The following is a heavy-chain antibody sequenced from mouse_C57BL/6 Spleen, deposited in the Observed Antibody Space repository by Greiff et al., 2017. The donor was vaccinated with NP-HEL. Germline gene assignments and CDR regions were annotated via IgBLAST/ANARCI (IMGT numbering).Heavy chain of an antibody. CDR1: GYSFTSYY. J-gene: IGHJ1*03. Sequence: VKLQESGPELVKPGASVKISCKASGYSFTSYYIHWVKQRPGQGLEWIGWIYPGSGTTKYNEKFKGKATLTADTSSSTAYMQLSSLTSEDSAVYYWARSWYYGSSPWYFDVWGTGTTVTVSS. CDR2: IYPGSGTT. V-gene: IGHV1-66*01. D-gene: IGHD1-1*01. CDR3: ARSWYYGSSPWYFDV.